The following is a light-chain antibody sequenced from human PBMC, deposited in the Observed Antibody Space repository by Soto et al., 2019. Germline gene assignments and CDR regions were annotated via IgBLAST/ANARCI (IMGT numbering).Light chain of an antibody. Sequence: QSALTQPPSASATPGQRVTISCSGSTSNIEKFYVYWYQQLPGTAPKLLVYRDNQRPSGVPDRFSGSKSGTSASLAISGLRSDDEADYYCSAWDDSLSVVVFGGGTKVTVL. J-gene: IGLJ2*01. V-gene: IGLV1-47*01. CDR2: RDN. CDR1: TSNIEKFY. CDR3: SAWDDSLSVVV.